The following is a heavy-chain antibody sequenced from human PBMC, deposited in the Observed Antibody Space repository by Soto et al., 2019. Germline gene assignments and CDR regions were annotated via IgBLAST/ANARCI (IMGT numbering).Heavy chain of an antibody. J-gene: IGHJ6*03. CDR1: GASISSYQ. CDR2: IYYSGSA. CDR3: AAAVPAEYVFPYYYMDV. D-gene: IGHD3-16*01. Sequence: QVQLQESGPGLVKPSETLSLTCTVSGASISSYQWSWIRQTPGKGLEWIGYIYYSGSANYNPSLKSRVTFSVVTSKHQVYLKLSSVTAADTGVNYCAAAVPAEYVFPYYYMDVWGKGTTVTVS. V-gene: IGHV4-59*01.